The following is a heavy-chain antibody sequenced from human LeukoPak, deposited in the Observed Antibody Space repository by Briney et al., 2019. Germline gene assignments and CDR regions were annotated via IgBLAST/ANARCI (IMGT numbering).Heavy chain of an antibody. J-gene: IGHJ4*02. CDR3: ARHAFYGDYADY. CDR2: IYYSGST. V-gene: IGHV4-39*01. Sequence: SETLSLTCSVSGDSVSRSDSYWDWIRQPPGKGLEWIGTIYYSGSTYYNPSLKSRVTISVDTSKNQFSLKLSSVTAADTAVYYCARHAFYGDYADYWGQGTLVTVSS. CDR1: GDSVSRSDSY. D-gene: IGHD4-17*01.